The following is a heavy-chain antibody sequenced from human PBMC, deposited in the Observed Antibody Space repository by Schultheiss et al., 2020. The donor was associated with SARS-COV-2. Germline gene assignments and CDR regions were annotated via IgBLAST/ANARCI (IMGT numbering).Heavy chain of an antibody. J-gene: IGHJ6*02. CDR3: TGTTSLHGMDV. V-gene: IGHV3-7*02. CDR1: GLTFSNYW. CDR2: INQDGSEE. D-gene: IGHD7-27*01. Sequence: GGSLRLSCAASGLTFSNYWMIWVRQAPGKGLEWVANINQDGSEEYYVDSVKGRFTISRDNAKNSLYLQMNSLRAEDTAVYYCTGTTSLHGMDVWGQGTTVTVSS.